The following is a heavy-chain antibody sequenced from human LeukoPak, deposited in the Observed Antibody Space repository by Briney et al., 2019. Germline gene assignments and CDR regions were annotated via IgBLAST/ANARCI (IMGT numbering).Heavy chain of an antibody. Sequence: GGSVKVSCKASGYTFTGYYMHWVRQAPGQGPEWMGWINPNSGGTNYAQKFQGRVTMTRDTSISTAYMELSGLRSDDTAVYYCARDTTRDNWFDPWGQGTLVTVSS. CDR1: GYTFTGYY. CDR3: ARDTTRDNWFDP. CDR2: INPNSGGT. D-gene: IGHD1-26*01. J-gene: IGHJ5*02. V-gene: IGHV1-2*02.